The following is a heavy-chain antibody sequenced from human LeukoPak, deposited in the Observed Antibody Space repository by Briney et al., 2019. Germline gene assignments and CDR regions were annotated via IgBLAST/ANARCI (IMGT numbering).Heavy chain of an antibody. J-gene: IGHJ5*02. CDR3: AKTPLGYYSNGICYTGLLGWFDP. D-gene: IGHD2-8*01. V-gene: IGHV3-23*01. Sequence: GGSLRLSCAVSGFTFSSHAMSWVRQAPGKGLEWVSTISSGGDITYYPDSGKGRFTISRDNSKNTLYLQMDSLRAEGTAVYYCAKTPLGYYSNGICYTGLLGWFDPWGQGTLVTVSS. CDR2: ISSGGDIT. CDR1: GFTFSSHA.